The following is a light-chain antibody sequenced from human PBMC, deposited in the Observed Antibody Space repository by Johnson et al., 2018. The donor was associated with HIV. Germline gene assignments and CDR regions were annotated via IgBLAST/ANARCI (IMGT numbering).Light chain of an antibody. CDR1: SSNIGNNY. J-gene: IGLJ1*01. CDR2: DNN. CDR3: GTWDSSLSAGF. V-gene: IGLV1-51*01. Sequence: QSVLTQPPSVSAAPGQKVTISRSGSSSNIGNNYVSWYQQLPGTAPKLLIYDNNKRPSGIPDRFSGSKSGTSATLGITGLQTGDEADYYCGTWDSSLSAGFFGTGTKVTVL.